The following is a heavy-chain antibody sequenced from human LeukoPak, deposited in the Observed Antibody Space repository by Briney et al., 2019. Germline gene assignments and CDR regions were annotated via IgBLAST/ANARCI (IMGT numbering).Heavy chain of an antibody. V-gene: IGHV1-18*01. CDR2: ISAYNGNT. Sequence: ASVKVSCKASGYAFTSYGISWVRQAPGQGLEWMGWISAYNGNTNYAQKLQGRVTMTTDTSTSTAYMELRSLRSDDTAVYYCARHHSSGYYPLFDYWGQGTLVTVSS. CDR3: ARHHSSGYYPLFDY. D-gene: IGHD3-22*01. CDR1: GYAFTSYG. J-gene: IGHJ4*02.